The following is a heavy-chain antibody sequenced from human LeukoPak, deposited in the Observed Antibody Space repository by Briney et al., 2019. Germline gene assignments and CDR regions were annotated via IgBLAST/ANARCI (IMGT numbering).Heavy chain of an antibody. D-gene: IGHD6-6*01. V-gene: IGHV7-4-1*02. J-gene: IGHJ4*02. Sequence: ASVKVSCKASGYTFTSYAMNWVRQAPGQGLEWMGWINTNTGNPTYAQGFTGRFVFSLDASVSTAYLQISSLKAEDTAVYYCAREGGLYSSSSSWGLFDYWGQGTLVTVSS. CDR1: GYTFTSYA. CDR2: INTNTGNP. CDR3: AREGGLYSSSSSWGLFDY.